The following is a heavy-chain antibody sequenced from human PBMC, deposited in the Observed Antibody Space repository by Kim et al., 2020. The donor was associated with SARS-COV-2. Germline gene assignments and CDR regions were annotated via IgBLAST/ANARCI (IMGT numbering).Heavy chain of an antibody. CDR1: DGPISTYY. D-gene: IGHD2-2*01. V-gene: IGHV4-59*01. CDR2: MCDSGST. J-gene: IGHJ1*01. CDR3: ACELGCGRNSCFFLYF. Sequence: SETLSLTCTVSDGPISTYYWNWIRQPPGKGLEWIGYMCDSGSTNYNPSLESRSTISVDVYTKQISLKLTSVTAAAAAVYFCACELGCGRNSCFFLYF.